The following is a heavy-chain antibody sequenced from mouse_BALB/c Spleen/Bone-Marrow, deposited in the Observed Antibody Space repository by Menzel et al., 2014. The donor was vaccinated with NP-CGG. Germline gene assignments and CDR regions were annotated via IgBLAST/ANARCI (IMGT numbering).Heavy chain of an antibody. Sequence: EVMLVESGGGLVQPGGSRKLSCAASGFTFSSFAMHWARQAPEKGLEWVAYISSGSSTIYYADTVMGRFTISRDNPKNTLFLQMTSLRSEDTAMYYCARSGSSSGYFDYWGQGTTLTVSS. J-gene: IGHJ2*01. CDR3: ARSGSSSGYFDY. V-gene: IGHV5-17*02. D-gene: IGHD1-1*01. CDR1: GFTFSSFA. CDR2: ISSGSSTI.